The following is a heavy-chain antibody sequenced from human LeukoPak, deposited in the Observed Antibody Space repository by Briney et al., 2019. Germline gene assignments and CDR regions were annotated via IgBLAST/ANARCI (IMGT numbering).Heavy chain of an antibody. J-gene: IGHJ6*03. CDR2: ISAYNGNT. CDR1: GYTFTSYG. D-gene: IGHD6-13*01. CDR3: ARVVRTGIAAAGTWGGGYYYYMDV. Sequence: ASVKVSCKASGYTFTSYGISWVRQAPGQGLGWMGWISAYNGNTTYAQKLQGRVTMTTDTSTSTAYMELRSLRSDDTAVYYCARVVRTGIAAAGTWGGGYYYYMDVWGKGTTVTVSS. V-gene: IGHV1-18*01.